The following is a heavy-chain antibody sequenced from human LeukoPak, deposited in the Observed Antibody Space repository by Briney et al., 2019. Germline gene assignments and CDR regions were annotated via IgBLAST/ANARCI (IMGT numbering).Heavy chain of an antibody. D-gene: IGHD3-3*01. V-gene: IGHV3-11*04. CDR3: ARGMESYYDFWSGYYMGAFDY. Sequence: PGGSLRLSCAASGFTFSDYYMSWIRQAPGKGLEWVSYISSSGSTIYYADSVKGRFTISRDNAKNSLYLQMNSLRAEDTAVYYCARGMESYYDFWSGYYMGAFDYWGQGTLVTVSS. CDR2: ISSSGSTI. J-gene: IGHJ4*02. CDR1: GFTFSDYY.